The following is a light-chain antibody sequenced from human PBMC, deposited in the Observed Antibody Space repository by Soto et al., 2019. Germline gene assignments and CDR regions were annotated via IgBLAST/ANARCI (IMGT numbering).Light chain of an antibody. CDR1: SGNIASNY. CDR2: EDK. Sequence: NFMLTQPHSVSESPGKTVTISCTRSSGNIASNYVQWYQQRPGSSPATVIFEDKQRPSGVPDRFSGSIDSSSNSASLTISGLKTEDEADYYCQSYDSSNRHWVFGGGTKLTVL. CDR3: QSYDSSNRHWV. V-gene: IGLV6-57*01. J-gene: IGLJ3*02.